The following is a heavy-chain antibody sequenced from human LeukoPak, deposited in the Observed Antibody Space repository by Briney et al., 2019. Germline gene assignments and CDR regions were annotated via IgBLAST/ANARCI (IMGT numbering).Heavy chain of an antibody. CDR1: GFTFSSYA. CDR2: VSAGGGST. D-gene: IGHD3-3*01. Sequence: PGGSLRLSCTASGFTFSSYALSWVRQAPGKGLEWVSTVSAGGGSTYYTDSAKGRFTISRENSKNTLFLQMNSLRAEDTAVYYCAKGSDYFWSAIQYHFDYWGQGTLVAVSS. V-gene: IGHV3-23*01. CDR3: AKGSDYFWSAIQYHFDY. J-gene: IGHJ4*02.